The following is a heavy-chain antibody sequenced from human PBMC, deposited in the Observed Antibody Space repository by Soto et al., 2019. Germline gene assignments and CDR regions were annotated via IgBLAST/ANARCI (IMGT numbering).Heavy chain of an antibody. Sequence: LRVSCAASGFTFRSYAMHWVRQAPGKGLEWVAVISYDGSNKYYADSVKGRFTISRDNSKNTLYLQMNSLRAEDTAVYYCARDPASYGSGSVDYWGQGTLVTVSS. CDR3: ARDPASYGSGSVDY. CDR2: ISYDGSNK. D-gene: IGHD3-10*01. J-gene: IGHJ4*02. V-gene: IGHV3-30-3*01. CDR1: GFTFRSYA.